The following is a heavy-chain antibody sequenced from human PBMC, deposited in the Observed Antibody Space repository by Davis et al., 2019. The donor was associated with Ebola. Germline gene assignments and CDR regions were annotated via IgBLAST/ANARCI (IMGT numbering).Heavy chain of an antibody. V-gene: IGHV3-74*01. D-gene: IGHD3-3*01. J-gene: IGHJ4*02. Sequence: HTGGSLRLSCAASGFTFSSYWMHWVRQAPGKGLVWVSRINSDGSSTSYADSVKGRFTISRDNAKNSLYLQMNSLRAEDTAVYYCAREEGLVLEWLFAEYWGQGTLVTVSS. CDR2: INSDGSST. CDR1: GFTFSSYW. CDR3: AREEGLVLEWLFAEY.